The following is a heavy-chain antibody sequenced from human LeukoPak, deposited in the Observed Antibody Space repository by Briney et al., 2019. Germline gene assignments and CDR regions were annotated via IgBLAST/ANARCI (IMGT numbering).Heavy chain of an antibody. CDR1: AGSISDSSYY. V-gene: IGHV4-39*01. CDR3: ARLVLRGVLDY. CDR2: IFYSGST. J-gene: IGHJ4*02. Sequence: PSQTLSLTCTVSAGSISDSSYYWGWIRQPPGKGLEWIGNIFYSGSTYYNPSLKSRVTISIDTSKNQFSLTLSSVTAADTAVYYCARLVLRGVLDYWGQGTLVTVSS. D-gene: IGHD3-10*01.